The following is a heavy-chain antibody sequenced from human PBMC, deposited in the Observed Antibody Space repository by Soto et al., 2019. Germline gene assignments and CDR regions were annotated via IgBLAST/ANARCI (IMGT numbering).Heavy chain of an antibody. J-gene: IGHJ3*02. CDR3: ARVERGTVTTVVDAFDI. CDR2: MSHSGGT. Sequence: QVQLQQWGAGLLKPSETLSLTCAVYGGFVSSGSYYWSWIRQPPGKGLEWIGEMSHSGGTHFNPSAKSRVTISVDTSKNQFSLNIYSVTAADTALYYCARVERGTVTTVVDAFDIWGPGTMVTVSS. D-gene: IGHD1-1*01. V-gene: IGHV4-34*01. CDR1: GGFVSSGSYY.